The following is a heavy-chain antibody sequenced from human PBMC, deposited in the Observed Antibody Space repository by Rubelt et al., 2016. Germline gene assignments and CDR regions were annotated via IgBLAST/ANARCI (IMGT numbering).Heavy chain of an antibody. CDR2: VSDSGAGR. D-gene: IGHD2-8*01. CDR3: AKYRCDRVMVYVLGT. Sequence: VQLLESGGDLVQPGGSLRLSCAVSGITLNIYDMSWVRQAPGKGLEWVSAVSDSGAGRYYADLVQGRVTISRDNSKNPLYLQMNSQGDEDTGVYSWAKYRCDRVMVYVLGTWGQGTLVTVSS. J-gene: IGHJ4*02. V-gene: IGHV3-23*01. CDR1: GITLNIYD.